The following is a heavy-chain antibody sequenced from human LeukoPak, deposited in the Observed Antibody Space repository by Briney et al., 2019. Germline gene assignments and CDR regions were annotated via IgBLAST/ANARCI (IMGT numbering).Heavy chain of an antibody. Sequence: PGGSLRLSCAASGFTFSSYAMSWVRQAPGRGLEWVSAISGSGGSTYYADSVKGRFTISRDNSKNTLYLQMNSLRAEDTAVYYCAKDLYRAAAGTALDYWGQGTLVTVSS. CDR2: ISGSGGST. V-gene: IGHV3-23*01. D-gene: IGHD6-13*01. CDR1: GFTFSSYA. J-gene: IGHJ4*02. CDR3: AKDLYRAAAGTALDY.